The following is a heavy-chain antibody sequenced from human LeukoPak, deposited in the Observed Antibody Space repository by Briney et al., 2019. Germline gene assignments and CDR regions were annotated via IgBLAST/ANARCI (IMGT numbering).Heavy chain of an antibody. D-gene: IGHD3-22*01. CDR3: ARARLVDS. J-gene: IGHJ4*02. CDR2: INPSSGST. CDR1: GYTFTSYY. Sequence: ASVKVSCKASGYTFTSYYVRWVRQAPGQGLEWMGIINPSSGSTTYAQRFQGRVTLTRDTSTSTVYMELSRLRSEDTAVYYCARARLVDSWGQGTLVTVSS. V-gene: IGHV1-46*01.